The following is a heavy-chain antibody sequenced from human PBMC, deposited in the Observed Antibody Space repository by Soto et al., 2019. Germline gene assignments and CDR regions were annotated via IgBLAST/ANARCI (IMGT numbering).Heavy chain of an antibody. Sequence: ASVKVSFKASGYTFSTSAMNWLRQAPGQGLEWMGWINPANGNTKYSPKFRGRVTITRDTSASTAYMELSSLTSEDTAIYYCARDYYDFWSGYSSSNYGMDVWGQGTTVTVSS. CDR1: GYTFSTSA. CDR3: ARDYYDFWSGYSSSNYGMDV. V-gene: IGHV1-3*01. D-gene: IGHD3-3*01. J-gene: IGHJ6*02. CDR2: INPANGNT.